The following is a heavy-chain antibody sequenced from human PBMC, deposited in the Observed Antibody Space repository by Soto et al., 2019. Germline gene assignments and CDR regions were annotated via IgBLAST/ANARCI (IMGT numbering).Heavy chain of an antibody. D-gene: IGHD3-10*01. J-gene: IGHJ6*03. CDR2: IYYSGST. CDR3: ARVGGDSGSTYYYYYMDV. CDR1: GGSISSYY. Sequence: SETLSLTCTVSGGSISSYYWSWIRQPPGKGLEWIGYIYYSGSTNYNPSLKSRVTISVDTSKNQFSLKLSSVTAADTAVYYCARVGGDSGSTYYYYYMDVWGKGTTVTVSS. V-gene: IGHV4-59*01.